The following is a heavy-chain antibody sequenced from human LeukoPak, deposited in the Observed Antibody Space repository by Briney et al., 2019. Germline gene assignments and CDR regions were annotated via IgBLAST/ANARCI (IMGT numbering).Heavy chain of an antibody. Sequence: SETLSLTCTVSGGSISSGDYYWSWIRQPPGKGLEWIGYIYYSGSTYYNPSLKSRVTISVDTSKNQFSLKLSSVTAADTAVYYCARQNWNYKYYYYMDVWGKGTTVTVSS. CDR2: IYYSGST. D-gene: IGHD1-7*01. CDR1: GGSISSGDYY. V-gene: IGHV4-30-4*01. J-gene: IGHJ6*03. CDR3: ARQNWNYKYYYYMDV.